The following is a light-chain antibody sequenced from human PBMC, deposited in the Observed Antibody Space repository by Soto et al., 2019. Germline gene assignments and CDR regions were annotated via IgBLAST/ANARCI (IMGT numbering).Light chain of an antibody. CDR1: SSDVGSYNL. CDR2: EGS. CDR3: CSYAGTSSFYV. J-gene: IGLJ1*01. Sequence: QSVLTQPASVSGSPGQSITISCTGTSSDVGSYNLVSWYQQHPGKAPKLMIYEGSKRPSGVSNRFSGSKSGSTASLTISGLQAEDEADYYCCSYAGTSSFYVFGTGTKVTLL. V-gene: IGLV2-23*01.